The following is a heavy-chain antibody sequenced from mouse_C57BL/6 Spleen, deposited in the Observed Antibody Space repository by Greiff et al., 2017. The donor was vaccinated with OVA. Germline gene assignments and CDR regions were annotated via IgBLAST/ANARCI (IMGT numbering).Heavy chain of an antibody. V-gene: IGHV1-15*01. CDR1: GYIFTDYE. J-gene: IGHJ3*01. CDR3: TNGPAY. Sequence: VQLQQSGAELVRPGASVTLSCKASGYIFTDYEMHWVKQTPVHGLEWIGAIDPETGGTAYNQKFKGKAILTADISSSTAYMELRSLTSEDSAVYYCTNGPAYWGQGILVTVSA. CDR2: IDPETGGT.